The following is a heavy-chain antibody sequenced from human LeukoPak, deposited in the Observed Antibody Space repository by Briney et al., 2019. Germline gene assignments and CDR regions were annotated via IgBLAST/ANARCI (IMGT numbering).Heavy chain of an antibody. CDR3: ARDTRNLFDL. V-gene: IGHV3-48*03. J-gene: IGHJ4*02. CDR2: ISSSAGTT. CDR1: GFTFSGYE. Sequence: GGSLRLSCAASGFTFSGYEMNWVRQAPGKGLEWTSYISSSAGTTYHADSVKGRFTISRGNAKNSLYLQMNSLKSEDTAVYYCARDTRNLFDLWGQGTLVTVSS.